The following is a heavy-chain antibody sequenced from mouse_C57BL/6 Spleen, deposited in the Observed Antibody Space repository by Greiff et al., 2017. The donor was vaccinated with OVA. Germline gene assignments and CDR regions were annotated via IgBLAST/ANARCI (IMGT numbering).Heavy chain of an antibody. CDR1: GYAFSSSW. J-gene: IGHJ4*01. CDR2: IYPGDGDT. Sequence: QVQLQQSGPELVKPGASVKISCKASGYAFSSSWMNWVKQRPGKGLEWIGRIYPGDGDTNYNGKFKGKATLTADKSSSTAYMQLSSLTSEDSAVYFCARSANYRNYEDAMDYWGQGTSVTVSA. CDR3: ARSANYRNYEDAMDY. V-gene: IGHV1-82*01. D-gene: IGHD2-5*01.